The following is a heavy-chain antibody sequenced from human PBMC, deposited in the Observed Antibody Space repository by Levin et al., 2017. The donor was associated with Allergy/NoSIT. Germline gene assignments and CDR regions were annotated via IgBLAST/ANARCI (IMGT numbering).Heavy chain of an antibody. D-gene: IGHD3-10*01. V-gene: IGHV1-46*01. CDR2: INPSGGST. Sequence: ASVKVSCKASGYTFTSYYMHWVRQAPGQGLEWMGIINPSGGSTSYAQKFQGRVTMTRDTSTSTVYMELSSLRSEDTAVYYCAAPVWGSGRLDAFDIWGQGTMVTVSS. J-gene: IGHJ3*02. CDR1: GYTFTSYY. CDR3: AAPVWGSGRLDAFDI.